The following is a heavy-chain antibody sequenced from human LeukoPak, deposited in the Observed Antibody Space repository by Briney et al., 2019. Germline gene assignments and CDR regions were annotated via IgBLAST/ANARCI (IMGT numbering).Heavy chain of an antibody. J-gene: IGHJ4*02. Sequence: SETLSLTCTVSGGSISSYYWSWIRQPPGKGLEWIGYIYYSGSTNYNPSLKSRVTISVDTSKNQFSLKLSSVTAADTAVYYCARDPTGLRYFDWLPYFDYWGQGTLVTVSS. D-gene: IGHD3-9*01. CDR2: IYYSGST. CDR3: ARDPTGLRYFDWLPYFDY. CDR1: GGSISSYY. V-gene: IGHV4-59*01.